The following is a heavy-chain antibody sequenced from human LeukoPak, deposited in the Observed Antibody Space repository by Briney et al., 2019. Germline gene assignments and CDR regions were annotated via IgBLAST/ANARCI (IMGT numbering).Heavy chain of an antibody. CDR3: AKDPTHFRVWDDYDNTRLNY. CDR2: ISGSGGST. D-gene: IGHD3-22*01. CDR1: GFTFSSYA. Sequence: GGSLRLSCAASGFTFSSYAMSWVRQAPGKGLEWVSAISGSGGSTYYADSVKGRFTISRDNSKNTLYLQMNSLRAEDTAVYYCAKDPTHFRVWDDYDNTRLNYWGQGTLVTVSS. J-gene: IGHJ4*02. V-gene: IGHV3-23*01.